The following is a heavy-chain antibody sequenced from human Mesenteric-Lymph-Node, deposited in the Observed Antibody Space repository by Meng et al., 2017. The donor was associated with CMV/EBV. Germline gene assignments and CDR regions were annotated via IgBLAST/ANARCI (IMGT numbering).Heavy chain of an antibody. CDR3: ARGFRGYGDYVGGFYFFDS. CDR1: NSSITRGHF. CDR2: MDHSGTS. Sequence: SETLSLTCTVSNSSITRGHFWAWIRQSPGKGLEWLGTMDHSGTSYNNPSLRTRVSIFLHASRNQFSLELNSVTATDTAVYFCARGFRGYGDYVGGFYFFDSWGQGTLVTVSS. V-gene: IGHV4-38-2*02. J-gene: IGHJ4*02. D-gene: IGHD4-17*01.